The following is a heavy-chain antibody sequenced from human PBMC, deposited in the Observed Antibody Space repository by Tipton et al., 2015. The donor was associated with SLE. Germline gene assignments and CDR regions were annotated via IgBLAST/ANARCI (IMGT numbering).Heavy chain of an antibody. Sequence: LRLSCTVSSGSISSSDYYWAWIRQPPGKGLEWIGNIYFSGSSYYNPSLKSRVTISIDTSKNQFSLNLNSVTAADTAVYYCARSYCNSTICFDAFDIWGQGTMVTVSS. J-gene: IGHJ3*02. CDR2: IYFSGSS. CDR1: SGSISSSDYY. CDR3: ARSYCNSTICFDAFDI. D-gene: IGHD2-2*01. V-gene: IGHV4-39*07.